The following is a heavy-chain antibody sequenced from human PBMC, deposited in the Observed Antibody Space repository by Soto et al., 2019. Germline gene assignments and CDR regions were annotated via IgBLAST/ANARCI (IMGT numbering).Heavy chain of an antibody. CDR2: IVVGSGNT. CDR1: GFTFTSSA. Sequence: GASVKFSCKASGFTFTSSAMQWVRQARGQRLEWIGWIVVGSGNTNYAQKFQERVTITRDMSTSTAYMELSSLRSEDTAVYYCAADLTRRDGYNWDYWGQGTLVTVSS. V-gene: IGHV1-58*02. J-gene: IGHJ4*02. D-gene: IGHD5-12*01. CDR3: AADLTRRDGYNWDY.